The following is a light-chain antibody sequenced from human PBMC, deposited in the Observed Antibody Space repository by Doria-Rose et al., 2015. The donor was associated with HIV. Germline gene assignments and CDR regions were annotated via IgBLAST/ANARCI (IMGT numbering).Light chain of an antibody. J-gene: IGKJ1*01. Sequence: DIVMTQSPGTLSLSPGERAILSCRASQSFSSTYLAWYQQKPGQAPSLLIYDGSTRATGIPDRFSASGSGTDFTLTINRLEPEDFALYYCHQYGTSWTFGQGTKVE. CDR1: QSFSSTY. CDR2: DGS. CDR3: HQYGTSWT. V-gene: IGKV3-20*01.